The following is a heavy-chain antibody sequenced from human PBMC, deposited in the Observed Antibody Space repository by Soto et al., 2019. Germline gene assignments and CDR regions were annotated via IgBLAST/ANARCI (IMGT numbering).Heavy chain of an antibody. D-gene: IGHD4-4*01. J-gene: IGHJ6*02. Sequence: VGSLRLSCAASGFTFSNAWMSWVRQAPGKGLEWVGRIKSKTDGGTTDYAAPVKGRFTISRDDSKNTLYLQMNSLKTEDTAVYYCTTDVTTVTTYYYYGMDVWGQGTTVTVSS. CDR1: GFTFSNAW. CDR2: IKSKTDGGTT. CDR3: TTDVTTVTTYYYYGMDV. V-gene: IGHV3-15*01.